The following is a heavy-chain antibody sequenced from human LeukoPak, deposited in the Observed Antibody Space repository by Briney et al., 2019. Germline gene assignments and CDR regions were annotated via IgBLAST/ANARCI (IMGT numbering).Heavy chain of an antibody. CDR3: ARDTRGGYYYYYMDV. Sequence: VKVSCKASGGTFSIYAISWVRQAPGQGLEWMGGIIPIFGTANYAQKFQGRVTITTDESTSTAYMELSSLRSEDTAVYYCARDTRGGYYYYYMDVWGKGTTVTVSS. CDR2: IIPIFGTA. V-gene: IGHV1-69*13. D-gene: IGHD3-10*01. J-gene: IGHJ6*03. CDR1: GGTFSIYA.